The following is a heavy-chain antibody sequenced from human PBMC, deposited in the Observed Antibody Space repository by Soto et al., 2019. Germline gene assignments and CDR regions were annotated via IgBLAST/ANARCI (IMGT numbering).Heavy chain of an antibody. CDR3: AAAYERVGQGY. CDR1: GFTFTSSA. V-gene: IGHV1-58*01. D-gene: IGHD1-26*01. J-gene: IGHJ4*02. CDR2: IVVGSGNT. Sequence: QMQLVQSGPEVKKPGTSVKVSCKASGFTFTSSAVQWVRQARGQRLEWIGWIVVGSGNTNYAEKFKERVTITRDMTTRTAYMELSSLRSEDTAVYYCAAAYERVGQGYWGQGTLVAVSS.